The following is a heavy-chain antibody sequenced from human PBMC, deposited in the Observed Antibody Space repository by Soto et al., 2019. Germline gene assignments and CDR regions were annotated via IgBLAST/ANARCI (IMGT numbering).Heavy chain of an antibody. CDR2: VSSSGSST. V-gene: IGHV3-23*01. CDR3: ARRDCGSGRNCEFGAPAFAY. J-gene: IGHJ4*02. D-gene: IGHD2-21*01. Sequence: EVQLLESGGDFVQPGGSLRLSVAASGFTFSNYDMSWVRQAPGKGLEWVSSVSSSGSSTYYADSVKGRFTISRYNYKNTLYLQMRSMGAADTAVYHCARRDCGSGRNCEFGAPAFAYWGQGNLVTVTA. CDR1: GFTFSNYD.